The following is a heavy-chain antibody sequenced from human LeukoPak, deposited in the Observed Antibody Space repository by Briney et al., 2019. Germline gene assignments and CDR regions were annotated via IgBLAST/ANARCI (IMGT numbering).Heavy chain of an antibody. Sequence: ASVKVSCKVSGYTLTELSMHWVRQAPGKGLEWMGGFDPEEGETIYAQKFQGRVTMTEDTSTDTAYMELSSLRSEDTAVYYCATYSILGGSFDYWGQGTLVTVSS. CDR2: FDPEEGET. CDR1: GYTLTELS. J-gene: IGHJ4*02. D-gene: IGHD1-26*01. V-gene: IGHV1-24*01. CDR3: ATYSILGGSFDY.